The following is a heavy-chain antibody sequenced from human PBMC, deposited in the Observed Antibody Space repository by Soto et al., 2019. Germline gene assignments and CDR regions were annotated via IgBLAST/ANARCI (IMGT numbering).Heavy chain of an antibody. CDR3: ARENRPPMGPVYYFDY. V-gene: IGHV1-69*08. J-gene: IGHJ4*02. CDR1: GGTFSSYT. CDR2: IIPILGIA. Sequence: QVQLVQSGAEVKKPGSSVKVSCKASGGTFSSYTISWVRQAPGQGLEWMGRIIPILGIANYAQKFQGRVTITADKSTSTAYMELSSLRSEDTAVYYCARENRPPMGPVYYFDYWGQGTLVTVSS. D-gene: IGHD3-10*01.